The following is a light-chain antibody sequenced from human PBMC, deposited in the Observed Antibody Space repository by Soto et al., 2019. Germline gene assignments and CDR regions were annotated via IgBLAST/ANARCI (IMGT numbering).Light chain of an antibody. Sequence: IVVTQSPGTLSLSPGERATLSCKASQSVSSGYLAWYQQKPGQAPRLLIYGASRRATGIPDRFSGSGSGTDFTLTISRLEPEDFAVYYCQQYGSSHRTFGQGTKVDIK. J-gene: IGKJ1*01. V-gene: IGKV3-20*01. CDR3: QQYGSSHRT. CDR2: GAS. CDR1: QSVSSGY.